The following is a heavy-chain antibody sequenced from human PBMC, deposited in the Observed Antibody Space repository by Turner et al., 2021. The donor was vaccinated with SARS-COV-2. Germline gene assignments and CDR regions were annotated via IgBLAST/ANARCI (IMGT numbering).Heavy chain of an antibody. Sequence: QLQLQESGPGLVKPSETLSLTCTVSGGSISRSRYYWGWIRQPPGKGLEWIGSIYYSGSTYYNPSLKSRVTISVDTSKNQFSLKLSSVTAADTAVYYCARFEYGYSYDFGFDYWGQGTLVTVSS. CDR1: GGSISRSRYY. D-gene: IGHD5-18*01. CDR3: ARFEYGYSYDFGFDY. V-gene: IGHV4-39*01. J-gene: IGHJ4*02. CDR2: IYYSGST.